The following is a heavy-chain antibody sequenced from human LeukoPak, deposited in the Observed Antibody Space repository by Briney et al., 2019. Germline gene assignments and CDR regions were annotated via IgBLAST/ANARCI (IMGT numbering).Heavy chain of an antibody. CDR1: GGSISSSSYY. J-gene: IGHJ4*02. Sequence: SSETLSLTCTVSGGSISSSSYYWGWIRQPPGKGLEWIGSIYYSGSTYYNPSLKSRVTISVDTSKNQFSLKLSSVTAADTAVYYCARDSGQQLVQDGSFYLDYWGQGTLVTVSS. V-gene: IGHV4-39*02. CDR3: ARDSGQQLVQDGSFYLDY. D-gene: IGHD6-13*01. CDR2: IYYSGST.